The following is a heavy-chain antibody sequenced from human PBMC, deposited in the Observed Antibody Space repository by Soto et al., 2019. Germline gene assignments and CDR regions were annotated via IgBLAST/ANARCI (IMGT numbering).Heavy chain of an antibody. Sequence: GGSLRLSCAASGFTFRDLAMHWVRQAPGKGREWLAIIWNDGSNKFYAGSVQGRFTISRDNSKNTVYLQMNTLSAEDTAVYYCARALFPDVDIYAMDVWGQGTTVTVSS. V-gene: IGHV3-33*01. CDR3: ARALFPDVDIYAMDV. CDR1: GFTFRDLA. J-gene: IGHJ6*02. D-gene: IGHD5-12*01. CDR2: IWNDGSNK.